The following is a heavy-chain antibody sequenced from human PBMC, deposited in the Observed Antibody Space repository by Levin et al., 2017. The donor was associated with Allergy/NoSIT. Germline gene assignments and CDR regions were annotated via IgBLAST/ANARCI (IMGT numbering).Heavy chain of an antibody. D-gene: IGHD3-10*01. CDR2: FSYSGST. V-gene: IGHV4-59*01. CDR3: ARDGGWFDP. Sequence: SQTLSLTCFVSGDSISSNSWTWIRQPPGKGLEWIGNFSYSGSTKYNPSLKSRVTISADTSKNQFSLKLSSVIAADTAVYYCARDGGWFDPWGQGTLVIVSS. J-gene: IGHJ5*02. CDR1: GDSISSNS.